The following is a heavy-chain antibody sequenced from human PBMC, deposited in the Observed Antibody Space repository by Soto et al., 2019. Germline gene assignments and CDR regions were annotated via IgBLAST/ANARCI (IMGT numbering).Heavy chain of an antibody. J-gene: IGHJ4*02. D-gene: IGHD3-3*01. Sequence: KPSETLSLTCTVSGGSISSSSYYWGWIRQPPGKGLEWIGSIYYSGSTYYNPSLKSRVTISVDTSKNQFSLKLSSVTAADTAVYYCARQIWRDGYIPFDYWGQGTLVTVSS. CDR2: IYYSGST. V-gene: IGHV4-39*01. CDR1: GGSISSSSYY. CDR3: ARQIWRDGYIPFDY.